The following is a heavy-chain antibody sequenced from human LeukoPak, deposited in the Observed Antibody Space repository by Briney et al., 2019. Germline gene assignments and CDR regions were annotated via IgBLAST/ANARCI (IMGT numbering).Heavy chain of an antibody. V-gene: IGHV3-11*06. CDR1: GFPFSEYS. J-gene: IGHJ4*02. CDR2: IGISSGNA. Sequence: KPGGSLRLSCAASGFPFSEYSMNWVRQAPGKGLECISYIGISSGNAKYADSVKGRFTFSADNARNSLYLQMNSLRVEDTAVYYCARDHNYAFDNWGQGTLVTVSS. D-gene: IGHD1-1*01. CDR3: ARDHNYAFDN.